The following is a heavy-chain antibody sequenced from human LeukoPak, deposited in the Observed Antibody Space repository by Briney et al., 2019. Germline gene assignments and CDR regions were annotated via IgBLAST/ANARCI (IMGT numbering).Heavy chain of an antibody. CDR1: GGSISSYY. Sequence: PSETLSLTCTVSGGSISSYYWSWIRQPPGKGLEWIGYIYTSGSTNYNPSLKSRVTISVDTSKNQFSLKLSSVTAADTAVYYCARGVVYYYDSSGYYNDYYYYYMDVWGKGTTVTLSS. CDR3: ARGVVYYYDSSGYYNDYYYYYMDV. J-gene: IGHJ6*03. D-gene: IGHD3-22*01. CDR2: IYTSGST. V-gene: IGHV4-4*09.